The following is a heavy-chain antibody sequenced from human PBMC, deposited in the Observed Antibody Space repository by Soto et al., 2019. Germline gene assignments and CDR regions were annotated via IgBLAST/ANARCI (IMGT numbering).Heavy chain of an antibody. CDR1: GGSISSSSYY. CDR3: ASYYDYDWNGYFQH. Sequence: QLQLQESGPGVVKPSETLSLTCTVSGGSISSSSYYWGWIHQPPGKGLEWIGNIYYSGSTYYNPSLKSRVTISVDTSKNQFSLKLTSVTAADTAVYYCASYYDYDWNGYFQHWGQGTLVTVSA. V-gene: IGHV4-39*01. J-gene: IGHJ1*01. D-gene: IGHD3-22*01. CDR2: IYYSGST.